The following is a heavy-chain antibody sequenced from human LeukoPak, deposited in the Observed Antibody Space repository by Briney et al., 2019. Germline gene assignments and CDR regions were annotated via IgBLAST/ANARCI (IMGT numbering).Heavy chain of an antibody. J-gene: IGHJ4*02. CDR3: ARDIGYHTFDY. CDR2: INEDGSDE. Sequence: GGSLRLSCAASGFTFSNFWMAWVRQAPGKGLEWVAHINEDGSDEKNVDSVKGRFTVSRDNPNHSLYLQMNSLTAEDTAVYYCARDIGYHTFDYWGQGGLVTVSS. CDR1: GFTFSNFW. V-gene: IGHV3-7*05. D-gene: IGHD5-12*01.